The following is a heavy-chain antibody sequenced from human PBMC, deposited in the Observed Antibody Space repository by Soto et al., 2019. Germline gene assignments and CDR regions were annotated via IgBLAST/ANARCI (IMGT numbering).Heavy chain of an antibody. J-gene: IGHJ4*02. CDR2: IIPIFGTT. V-gene: IGHV1-69*12. D-gene: IGHD6-13*01. CDR3: ARVSSSWYKDYFDY. Sequence: QVQLVQSGAEVKKPGSSVKVSCKASGGTFSNYAISWVRQAPGQGLEWMGGIIPIFGTTNYAQRFQGRVTITADESTSTAYMELSSLRSEDTAVYYCARVSSSWYKDYFDYWGQGTQVTVSS. CDR1: GGTFSNYA.